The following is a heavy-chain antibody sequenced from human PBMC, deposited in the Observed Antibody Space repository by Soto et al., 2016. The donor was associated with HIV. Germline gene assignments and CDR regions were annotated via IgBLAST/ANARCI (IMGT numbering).Heavy chain of an antibody. CDR2: IRSKANNYAT. CDR1: GFTFSGSA. CDR3: TRRGDYGAPYYFDH. D-gene: IGHD4-17*01. Sequence: EVQLVESGGGVVQPGRSLKLSCAASGFTFSGSAMHWVRQASGKGLEWVGRIRSKANNYATAYAASVKGRFTISRDDSKNTAYLQMNSLKTEDTAVYYCTRRGDYGAPYYFDHWGQGTLVTVSS. V-gene: IGHV3-73*01. J-gene: IGHJ4*02.